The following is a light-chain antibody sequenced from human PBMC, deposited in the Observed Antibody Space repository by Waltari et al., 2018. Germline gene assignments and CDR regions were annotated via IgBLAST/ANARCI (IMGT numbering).Light chain of an antibody. CDR3: QQSYDSPLT. J-gene: IGKJ4*01. CDR1: QRIYTY. Sequence: DIQMTQSPSSLSASVGDVVTIACRASQRIYTYLNWYQQKAGKAPQILIYSASNLQTGVPSRFSGSGSGTDFTLTINSLQPEDFATYYCQQSYDSPLTFGGGTKVEI. V-gene: IGKV1-39*01. CDR2: SAS.